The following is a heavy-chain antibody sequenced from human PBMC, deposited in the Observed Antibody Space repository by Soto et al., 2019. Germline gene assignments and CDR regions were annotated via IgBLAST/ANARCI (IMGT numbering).Heavy chain of an antibody. J-gene: IGHJ3*01. CDR2: IQYHGINK. Sequence: PVGSLRLSCASSVFTFSTYGMHCVRQSPGKWLEWVAFIQYHGINKDYADSVKGRFTISRDNSRNTLYLQMNSLRAEDTAVYYCARGLDYDSSGYYLQFWGQGALFNVSS. CDR3: ARGLDYDSSGYYLQF. V-gene: IGHV3-30*02. CDR1: VFTFSTYG. D-gene: IGHD3-22*01.